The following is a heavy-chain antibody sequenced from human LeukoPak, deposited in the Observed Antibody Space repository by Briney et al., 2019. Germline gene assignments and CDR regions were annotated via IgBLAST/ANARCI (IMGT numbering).Heavy chain of an antibody. V-gene: IGHV4-39*01. Sequence: PSETLSLTCTVSGGSISSSSYYWGWIRQPPGKGLEWIGSIYYSGSTYYNPSLKGRVTISVDTSKNQFSLKLSSVTAADTAVYYCARLGPRIPTYDYWGQGTLVTVSS. CDR1: GGSISSSSYY. CDR2: IYYSGST. CDR3: ARLGPRIPTYDY. J-gene: IGHJ4*02.